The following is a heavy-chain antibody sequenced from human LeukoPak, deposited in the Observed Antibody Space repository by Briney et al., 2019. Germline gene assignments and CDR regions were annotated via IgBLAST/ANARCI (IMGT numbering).Heavy chain of an antibody. D-gene: IGHD6-19*01. CDR3: ARLQQWLVRFDY. J-gene: IGHJ4*02. CDR1: DDSITMYY. V-gene: IGHV4-59*12. Sequence: SETLSLTCSVSDDSITMYYWTWIRQPPGKGLEWIGYVDHTGSTNFNPSLNGRVSISRDTTNNLFSLRLSSVTAADTAVYYCARLQQWLVRFDYWGQGTLVTVSS. CDR2: VDHTGST.